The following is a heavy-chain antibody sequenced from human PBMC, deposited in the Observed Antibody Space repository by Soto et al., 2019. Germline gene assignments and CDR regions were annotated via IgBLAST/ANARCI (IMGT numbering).Heavy chain of an antibody. CDR1: GFTFSDHY. Sequence: GGSLRLSCAASGFTFSDHYMDWVRQAPGKGLEWLGRTRNKANSYTTEYAASVKGRFIISRDDSRNSLYLQMNSLKTEDTAVYYCARISTFEGMDVWGQGTTVTVSS. D-gene: IGHD3-3*01. CDR3: ARISTFEGMDV. J-gene: IGHJ6*02. CDR2: TRNKANSYTT. V-gene: IGHV3-72*01.